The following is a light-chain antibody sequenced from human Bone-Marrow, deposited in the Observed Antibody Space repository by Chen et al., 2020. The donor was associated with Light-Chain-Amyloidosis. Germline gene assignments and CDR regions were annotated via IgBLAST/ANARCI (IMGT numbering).Light chain of an antibody. CDR2: DDS. CDR3: QVWDRSSDRPV. Sequence: SYVLTQPSSVSVAPGQTATIACGGNNIGSTSVHWYQQTPGQAPLLVVYDDSERPSGIPERLSGSNSGNTANLTISRVEAGDEADYYCQVWDRSSDRPVFGGGTKLTVL. V-gene: IGLV3-21*02. J-gene: IGLJ3*02. CDR1: NIGSTS.